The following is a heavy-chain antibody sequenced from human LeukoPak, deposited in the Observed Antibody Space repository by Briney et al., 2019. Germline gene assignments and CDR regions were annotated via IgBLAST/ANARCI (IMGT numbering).Heavy chain of an antibody. D-gene: IGHD6-13*01. CDR1: GFTVSNNY. Sequence: PGGSLRLSCAASGFTVSNNYMSWVRQAPGKGLEWVSVIYSGGSTYYADSVKGRFTISRDNSKNTLYLQMNSLRAEDTALYYCARGRVSVYSSSWCYGNWGQGTLVTVSS. J-gene: IGHJ4*02. CDR2: IYSGGST. V-gene: IGHV3-66*01. CDR3: ARGRVSVYSSSWCYGN.